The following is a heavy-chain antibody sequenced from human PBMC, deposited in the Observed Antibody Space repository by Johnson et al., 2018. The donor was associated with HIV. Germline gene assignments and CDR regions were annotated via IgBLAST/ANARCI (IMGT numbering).Heavy chain of an antibody. CDR3: ARGGNYYDSSGYPHDAFDI. CDR1: GFTFSRYA. V-gene: IGHV3-30-3*01. D-gene: IGHD3-22*01. J-gene: IGHJ3*02. CDR2: ISYDGSNK. Sequence: QVQLVESGGGVVQPGRSLRLSCAASGFTFSRYAMHWVRQAPGKGLEWVAVISYDGSNKYYADSVKGRFTIYRDNSKNTLYLQMNSLRAEDTAVYYCARGGNYYDSSGYPHDAFDIWGQGTMVTVSS.